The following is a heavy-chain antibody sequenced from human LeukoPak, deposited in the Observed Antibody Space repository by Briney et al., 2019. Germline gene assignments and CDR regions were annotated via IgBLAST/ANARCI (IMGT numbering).Heavy chain of an antibody. CDR1: GGTFSSYA. Sequence: SVKVSCKASGGTFSSYAISWVRQAPGQGLEWMGGTIPVFGTINYAQKFQGRVTITADESATTVYMELTGLRPHDTAVYYCARDANNYYNWFDPWGQGTLVTVSS. J-gene: IGHJ5*02. V-gene: IGHV1-69*13. CDR2: TIPVFGTI. CDR3: ARDANNYYNWFDP. D-gene: IGHD1-1*01.